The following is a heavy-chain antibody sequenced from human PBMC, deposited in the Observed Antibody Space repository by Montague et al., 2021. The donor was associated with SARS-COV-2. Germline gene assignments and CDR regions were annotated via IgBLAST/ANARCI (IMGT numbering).Heavy chain of an antibody. Sequence: CAISGDSVSSNSAAWNWIRQSPSRGLEWLGRTYYRSRWFNDYAVXIRGRITINPDTSKNQFSLQLNSVTPEDTAVYYCARATEWRGYYYYYYMDVWGKGTTVTVSS. CDR2: TYYRSRWFN. CDR1: GDSVSSNSAA. CDR3: ARATEWRGYYYYYYMDV. J-gene: IGHJ6*03. V-gene: IGHV6-1*01. D-gene: IGHD1-14*01.